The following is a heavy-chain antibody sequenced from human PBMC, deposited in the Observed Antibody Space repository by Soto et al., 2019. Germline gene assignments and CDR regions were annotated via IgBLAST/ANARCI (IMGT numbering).Heavy chain of an antibody. CDR2: ISGGGTST. V-gene: IGHV3-23*01. Sequence: PGGSLRLSCAASGFPFDSYAMNWIRQAPGKGLEWVSVISGGGTSTYYADSVKGRFTVSIDNSKNTRYLQMHRLSAEDTGGYYCAKEPFVYDFGTVPAATLIGMAGWGQGTTVTVSS. CDR3: AKEPFVYDFGTVPAATLIGMAG. J-gene: IGHJ6*02. CDR1: GFPFDSYA. D-gene: IGHD2-2*01.